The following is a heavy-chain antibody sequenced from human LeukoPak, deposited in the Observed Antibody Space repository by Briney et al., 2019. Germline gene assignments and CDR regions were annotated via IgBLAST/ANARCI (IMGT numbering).Heavy chain of an antibody. J-gene: IGHJ4*02. V-gene: IGHV4-61*01. Sequence: SETLSLTCTVSGGSVSSGSYYWSWVRQPPGKGLEWIGYIYYSGSTNYNPSLKSRVTISVDTSKNQFSLKLSSVTAADTAVYYCAGGGGREDSGWYWDFDYWGQGTLVTVSS. CDR3: AGGGGREDSGWYWDFDY. CDR1: GGSVSSGSYY. CDR2: IYYSGST. D-gene: IGHD6-19*01.